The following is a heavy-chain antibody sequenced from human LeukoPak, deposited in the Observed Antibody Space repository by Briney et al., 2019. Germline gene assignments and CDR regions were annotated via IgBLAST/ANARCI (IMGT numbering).Heavy chain of an antibody. CDR1: GGSISSYY. CDR2: IYYSGST. V-gene: IGHV4-59*01. J-gene: IGHJ6*03. CDR3: ARGDVVVPAATRVGYYYYMDV. D-gene: IGHD2-2*01. Sequence: PSETLSLTCTVSGGSISSYYWSWIRPPPGKGLERIGYIYYSGSTNYNPSLKSRVTISVDTSKNQFSLKLSSVTAADTAVYYCARGDVVVPAATRVGYYYYMDVWGKGTTVTVSS.